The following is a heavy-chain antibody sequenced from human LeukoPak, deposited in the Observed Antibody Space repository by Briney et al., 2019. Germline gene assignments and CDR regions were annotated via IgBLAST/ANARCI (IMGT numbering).Heavy chain of an antibody. V-gene: IGHV4-59*01. CDR1: GGSISSYY. J-gene: IGHJ5*02. D-gene: IGHD3-10*01. CDR3: ARTYYYGSGSYYKQSWFDP. Sequence: SGTLSLTCTVSGGSISSYYWSWIRQPPGKGLEWIGYIYYSGSTNYNPSLKSRVTISVDTSKNQFSLKLSSVTAADTAVYYCARTYYYGSGSYYKQSWFDPWGQGTLVTVSS. CDR2: IYYSGST.